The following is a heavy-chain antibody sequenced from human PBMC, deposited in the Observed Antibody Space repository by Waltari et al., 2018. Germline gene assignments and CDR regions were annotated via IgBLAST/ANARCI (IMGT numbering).Heavy chain of an antibody. D-gene: IGHD3-3*01. CDR1: GYTLTELS. CDR3: ATLRFFDYYYGMDV. Sequence: QVQLVQSGAEVKKPGASVKVSCKVSGYTLTELSMHWVRQAPGKGLEWMGGFDPEDGEKVYAQKCQGRVTMTEDTSTATAYMELSSLRSEDTAVYYCATLRFFDYYYGMDVWGQGTTVTVSS. V-gene: IGHV1-24*01. J-gene: IGHJ6*02. CDR2: FDPEDGEK.